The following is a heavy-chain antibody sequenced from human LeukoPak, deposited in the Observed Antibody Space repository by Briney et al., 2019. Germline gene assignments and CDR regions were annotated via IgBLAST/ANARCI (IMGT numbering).Heavy chain of an antibody. CDR1: GFTFGNYA. CDR3: MTRAARRGITPDY. V-gene: IGHV3-43D*03. D-gene: IGHD1-7*01. J-gene: IGHJ4*02. CDR2: IRWDGGST. Sequence: GGSLRLSCAASGFTFGNYAMHWVRQAPGKGLEWVSLIRWDGGSTYYAESVKGRFTISRDNSKNSLYLQMNALRFEDSALYYCMTRAARRGITPDYWGRGTLVTVSS.